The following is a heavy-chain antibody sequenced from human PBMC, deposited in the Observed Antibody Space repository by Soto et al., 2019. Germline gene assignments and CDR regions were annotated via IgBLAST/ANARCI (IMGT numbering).Heavy chain of an antibody. V-gene: IGHV4-34*01. J-gene: IGHJ4*02. CDR2: INHSGST. Sequence: PSETLSLTCAVYGGSFSGYYWSWIRQPPGKGLEWIGEINHSGSTNYNPSLKSRVTISVDTSNNQFSLKLSSVTAADTAIDYCGRAGYYTPGFDCWGQGTLVTVSS. CDR1: GGSFSGYY. CDR3: GRAGYYTPGFDC. D-gene: IGHD3-3*01.